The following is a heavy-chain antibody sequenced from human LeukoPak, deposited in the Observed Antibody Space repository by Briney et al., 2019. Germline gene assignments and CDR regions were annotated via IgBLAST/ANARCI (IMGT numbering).Heavy chain of an antibody. CDR3: ARNPTDSNYYYYYYMDV. J-gene: IGHJ6*03. CDR2: ISPSGTSI. CDR1: GFTFTTYE. Sequence: GGSLRLSCAASGFTFTTYEMNWVRQAPGKGLEWISHISPSGTSIFYADSVMGRFSISRDNAKKSLYLQMNSLRAEDTAVYYCARNPTDSNYYYYYYMDVWGKGTAVTVSS. D-gene: IGHD4-11*01. V-gene: IGHV3-48*03.